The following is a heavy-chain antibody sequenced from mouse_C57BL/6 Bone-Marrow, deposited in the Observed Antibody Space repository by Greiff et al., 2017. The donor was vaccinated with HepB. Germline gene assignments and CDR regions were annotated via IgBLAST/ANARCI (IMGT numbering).Heavy chain of an antibody. CDR1: GFSFNSSC. J-gene: IGHJ2*01. D-gene: IGHD2-4*01. CDR3: ARASYDSSFDY. CDR2: IWSGGST. Sequence: QVQLGESGPGLVQPPPCLSLSCTGSGFSFNSSCVHWVRQAPGKGLEWLGVIWSGGSTDYNAAFISRLSTSKDNSKSQVFFKMNSLQADDTAIYYCARASYDSSFDYWGQGTTLTVSS. V-gene: IGHV2-2*01.